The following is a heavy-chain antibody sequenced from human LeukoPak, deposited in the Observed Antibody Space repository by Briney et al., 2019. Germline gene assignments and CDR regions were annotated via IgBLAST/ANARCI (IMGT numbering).Heavy chain of an antibody. D-gene: IGHD3-10*01. CDR1: GFTFSNYN. Sequence: PGGSLRLSCAASGFTFSNYNMHWVRQAPGKGLEWIAYITLSTTTIYYADSVKGRFTISRDNAQNSLYLQMNSLRAEDTAVYYCARDSLNYYGSGSYYLDYWGQGTLVTVSS. CDR2: ITLSTTTI. CDR3: ARDSLNYYGSGSYYLDY. J-gene: IGHJ4*02. V-gene: IGHV3-48*01.